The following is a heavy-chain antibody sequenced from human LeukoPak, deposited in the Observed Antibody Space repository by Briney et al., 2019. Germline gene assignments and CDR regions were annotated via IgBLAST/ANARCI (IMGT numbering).Heavy chain of an antibody. Sequence: GGSLRLSCAASGFTFSSYGMHWVRQAPGKGREWVAVISYDGSNKYYADSVKGRFTISRDKSKNTLYLQMNSLRVEDTAVYYCASHRAGTFSYWGQGTLVTVSS. CDR2: ISYDGSNK. CDR1: GFTFSSYG. J-gene: IGHJ4*02. CDR3: ASHRAGTFSY. V-gene: IGHV3-30*03. D-gene: IGHD6-19*01.